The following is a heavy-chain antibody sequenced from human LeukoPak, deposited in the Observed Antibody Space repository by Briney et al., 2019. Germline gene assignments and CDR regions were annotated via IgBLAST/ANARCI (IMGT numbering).Heavy chain of an antibody. CDR2: IKQDGSEK. D-gene: IGHD3-3*01. J-gene: IGHJ6*03. CDR3: ARDQVLSTYYDFWSGSPGVFYMDV. Sequence: PGGSLRLSCAAPGFTFSSYWMSWVRQAPGKGLEWVANIKQDGSEKYYVDSVKGRFTISRDNAKNSLYLQMNSLRAEDTAVYYCARDQVLSTYYDFWSGSPGVFYMDVWGKGTTVTVSS. V-gene: IGHV3-7*01. CDR1: GFTFSSYW.